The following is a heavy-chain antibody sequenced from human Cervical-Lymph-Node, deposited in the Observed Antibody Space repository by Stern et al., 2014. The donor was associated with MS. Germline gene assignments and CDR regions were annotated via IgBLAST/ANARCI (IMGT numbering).Heavy chain of an antibody. Sequence: QLQLQESGPGLVKPSQTLSLTCTVSGGSISSGSYYWSWIRQPAGKRLEWIGRMFSSGNTFYNPSLKSRVNISVATSKNQFSLELSSVTAADTAVYYCARGYRFFDDWGQGTLVTVSS. V-gene: IGHV4-61*02. CDR2: MFSSGNT. J-gene: IGHJ4*02. CDR1: GGSISSGSYY. D-gene: IGHD3-16*02. CDR3: ARGYRFFDD.